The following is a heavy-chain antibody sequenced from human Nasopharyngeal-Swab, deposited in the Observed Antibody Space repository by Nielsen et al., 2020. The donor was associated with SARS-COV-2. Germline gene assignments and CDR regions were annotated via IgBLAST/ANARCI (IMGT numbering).Heavy chain of an antibody. CDR1: GFTFSSYG. V-gene: IGHV3-30*18. D-gene: IGHD3-10*01. CDR3: AKDHYYGSGSPHY. CDR2: ISYDGSNK. Sequence: GGSLRLSCAASGFTFSSYGMHWVRQAPGKELEWVAVISYDGSNKYYADSVKGRFTISRDNSKNTLYLQMNSLRAEDTAVYYCAKDHYYGSGSPHYWGQGTLVTVSS. J-gene: IGHJ4*02.